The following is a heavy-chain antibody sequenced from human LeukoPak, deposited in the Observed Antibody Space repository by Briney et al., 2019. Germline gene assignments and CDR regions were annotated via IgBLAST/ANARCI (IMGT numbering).Heavy chain of an antibody. CDR3: ARAQTPRSGMDV. Sequence: GGSLRLSCAASGFTFSSYAMHWVRQAPGKGLEWVAVISYDGSNKYYADSVKGRFTISRDNSKNTLYLQMNSLRAEDTAVYYCARAQTPRSGMDVWGQGTTVTVSS. J-gene: IGHJ6*02. D-gene: IGHD4-23*01. CDR2: ISYDGSNK. V-gene: IGHV3-30-3*01. CDR1: GFTFSSYA.